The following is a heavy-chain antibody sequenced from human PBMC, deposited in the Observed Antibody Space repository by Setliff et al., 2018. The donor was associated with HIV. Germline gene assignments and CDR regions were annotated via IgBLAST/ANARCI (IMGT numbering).Heavy chain of an antibody. J-gene: IGHJ4*02. Sequence: ASVKVSCKASGYSFTDYYIHWVRQAPGQGLEWMGWINPKSDGTNYAQKFQGWITMTRDTSISTAYMELSRLRSDDTAVYYCARGMDYYDTSGYYQYYSDYWGQGTLGTVPQ. CDR1: GYSFTDYY. CDR2: INPKSDGT. V-gene: IGHV1-2*04. D-gene: IGHD3-22*01. CDR3: ARGMDYYDTSGYYQYYSDY.